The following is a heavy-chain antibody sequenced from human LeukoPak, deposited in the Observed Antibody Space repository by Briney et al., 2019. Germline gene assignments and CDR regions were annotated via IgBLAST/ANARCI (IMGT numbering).Heavy chain of an antibody. D-gene: IGHD3-22*01. CDR3: ARVVGGSYYYDSSGYYDY. CDR2: ISYDGSNK. J-gene: IGHJ4*02. Sequence: GRSLRLSCAASGFTFSSYGMHWVRQAPGKGLEWVAVISYDGSNKYYADSVKGRFTISRDNSKNTLYLQMNSLRAEDTAVYYCARVVGGSYYYDSSGYYDYWGQGTLVTVSS. CDR1: GFTFSSYG. V-gene: IGHV3-30-3*01.